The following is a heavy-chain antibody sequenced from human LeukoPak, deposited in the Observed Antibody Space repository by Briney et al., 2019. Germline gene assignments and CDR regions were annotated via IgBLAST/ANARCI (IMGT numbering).Heavy chain of an antibody. D-gene: IGHD7-27*01. CDR3: ARGTANWGFLVDS. CDR1: GFTFSSYG. Sequence: GGSLRLSCAASGFTFSSYGMHWVRQAPGKGLERVAVIWNDGSNKYYGDSVRGRFTISRDNSRNTLYVQMNSLRVEDTAVYYCARGTANWGFLVDSWGQGTLVTVSS. J-gene: IGHJ4*02. V-gene: IGHV3-33*01. CDR2: IWNDGSNK.